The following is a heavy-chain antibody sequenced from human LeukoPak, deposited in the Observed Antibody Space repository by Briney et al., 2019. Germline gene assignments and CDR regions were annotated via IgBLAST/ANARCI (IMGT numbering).Heavy chain of an antibody. CDR3: AKVWVAAYCGGDCYAPSPVDY. D-gene: IGHD2-21*02. Sequence: PGGSLRLSCAASGFTFSSYAMSWVRQAPGKGLEWVSAISGSGGSTYYADSVKGRFTISRDNSKNTLYLQMNSLRAEDTAVYYCAKVWVAAYCGGDCYAPSPVDYWGQGTLVTVSS. CDR1: GFTFSSYA. J-gene: IGHJ4*02. V-gene: IGHV3-23*01. CDR2: ISGSGGST.